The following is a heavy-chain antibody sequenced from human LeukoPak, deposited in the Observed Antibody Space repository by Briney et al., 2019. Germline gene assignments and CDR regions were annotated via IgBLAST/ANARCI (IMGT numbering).Heavy chain of an antibody. D-gene: IGHD3-3*01. CDR1: GGSITGYY. CDR2: IYYSGST. V-gene: IGHV4-59*01. CDR3: ARVYYDSIFYYYYYMDV. J-gene: IGHJ6*03. Sequence: SETLSLTCTVSGGSITGYYWSWIRQSPGKGLEWIGYIYYSGSTNYNPSLKSRVTMSVDTSKNQFSLKLSSVTAADTAVYYCARVYYDSIFYYYYYMDVWGKGTTVTVSS.